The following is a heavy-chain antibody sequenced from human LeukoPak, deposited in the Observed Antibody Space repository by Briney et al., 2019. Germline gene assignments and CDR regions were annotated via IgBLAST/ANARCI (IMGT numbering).Heavy chain of an antibody. D-gene: IGHD1-1*01. CDR2: FDPEDGET. CDR3: ATGPGPSAYYYYYGMDV. CDR1: GYTLTELS. J-gene: IGHJ6*02. Sequence: ASVKVSCKVSGYTLTELSTHWVRQAPGKGLEWMGGFDPEDGETIYAQKFQGRVTMTEDTSTDTAYMELSSLRSEDTAVYYCATGPGPSAYYYYYGMDVWGQGTTVTVSS. V-gene: IGHV1-24*01.